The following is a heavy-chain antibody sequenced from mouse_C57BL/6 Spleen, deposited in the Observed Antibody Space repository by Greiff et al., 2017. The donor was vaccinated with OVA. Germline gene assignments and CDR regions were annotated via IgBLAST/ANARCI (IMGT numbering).Heavy chain of an antibody. CDR2: IYPSDSET. V-gene: IGHV1-61*01. CDR3: ARELDSSGYPFYAMDY. CDR1: GYTFTSYW. J-gene: IGHJ4*01. D-gene: IGHD3-2*02. Sequence: QVQLKQPGAELVRPGSSVKLSCKASGYTFTSYWMDWVKQRPGQGLEWIGNIYPSDSETHYNQKFKDKATLTVDKSSSTAYMQLSSLTSEDSAVYYCARELDSSGYPFYAMDYWGQGTSVTVSS.